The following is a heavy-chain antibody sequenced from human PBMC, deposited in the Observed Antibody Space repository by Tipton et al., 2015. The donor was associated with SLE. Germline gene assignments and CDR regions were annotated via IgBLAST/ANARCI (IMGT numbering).Heavy chain of an antibody. D-gene: IGHD1-26*01. Sequence: TLSLTCTVSGGSISSYYWSWIRQPPGKGLEWIGYIYTSGSTNYNPSLQSRVTISVDTSKNQFSLKLSSVTAADTAVYYWAREYWDLGPGYWYFDLWGRGTLVTVSS. V-gene: IGHV4-4*08. CDR1: GGSISSYY. CDR2: IYTSGST. J-gene: IGHJ2*01. CDR3: AREYWDLGPGYWYFDL.